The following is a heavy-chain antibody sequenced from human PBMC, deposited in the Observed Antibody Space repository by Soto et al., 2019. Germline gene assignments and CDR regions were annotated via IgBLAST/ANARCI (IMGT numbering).Heavy chain of an antibody. D-gene: IGHD4-17*01. CDR3: VNGDYY. CDR1: GFTFSNHV. J-gene: IGHJ4*02. Sequence: EEQLVESGGGLVQPGGSLRLSCAASGFTFSNHVMNWVRQAPGRGLEWVSSINRDSNTFYADSVKGRFTISRDNATDSPYLQMNSLRADDTAVYYCVNGDYYVGQGTLVTVSS. CDR2: INRDSNT. V-gene: IGHV3-48*01.